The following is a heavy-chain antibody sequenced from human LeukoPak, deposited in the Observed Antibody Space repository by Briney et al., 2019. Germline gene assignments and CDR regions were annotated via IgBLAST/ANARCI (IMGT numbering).Heavy chain of an antibody. CDR3: AKRWDSTWSYFDL. CDR2: IQYDGNNK. V-gene: IGHV3-30*02. D-gene: IGHD1-26*01. Sequence: PAGSLRLSCVASGFTFTRSALHWVRQAPGKGLEWVAFIQYDGNNKYYADSVKGRFIISRDDSQNTLYLQINSLTVEDTAVYYCAKRWDSTWSYFDLWGQGTLVTVSS. CDR1: GFTFTRSA. J-gene: IGHJ4*02.